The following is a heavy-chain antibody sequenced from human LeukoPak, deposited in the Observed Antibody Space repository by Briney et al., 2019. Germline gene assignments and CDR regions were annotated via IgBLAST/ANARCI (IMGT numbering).Heavy chain of an antibody. J-gene: IGHJ4*02. CDR2: IKEDGSEE. CDR1: GFTLNHYW. V-gene: IGHV3-7*01. Sequence: TGGSLRLSCAASGFTLNHYWMTWVRQAPGKGLEWVANIKEDGSEEYYVDSVKGRFTISRDNAKNSVYLQMNSLRVEDTAVYYCAKDGPTAYFDYWGQGILVTVSS. D-gene: IGHD3-16*01. CDR3: AKDGPTAYFDY.